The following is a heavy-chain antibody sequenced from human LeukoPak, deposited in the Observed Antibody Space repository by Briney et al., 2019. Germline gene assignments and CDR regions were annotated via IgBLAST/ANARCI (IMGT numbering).Heavy chain of an antibody. V-gene: IGHV3-23*01. CDR2: ISGSGGTT. J-gene: IGHJ4*02. Sequence: GGSLRLSCAASGFTFSSYAMSWGRQAPGKGLEWVSAISGSGGTTYYADSLKGRFSISRDNSKSTLFLQMNSLRVEDTAVYYCAKGAYDSGGYPPVTPDHWGQGTLVTVSS. D-gene: IGHD3-10*01. CDR3: AKGAYDSGGYPPVTPDH. CDR1: GFTFSSYA.